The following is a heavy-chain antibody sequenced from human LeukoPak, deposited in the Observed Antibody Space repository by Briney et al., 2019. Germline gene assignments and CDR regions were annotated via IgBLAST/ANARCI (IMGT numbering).Heavy chain of an antibody. D-gene: IGHD3-10*01. CDR2: ITSNGGST. J-gene: IGHJ6*03. V-gene: IGHV3-64*01. CDR3: ARSRGLDLRYYYYMDV. CDR1: GFTFSSYT. Sequence: PGGSLRLSCAVSGFTFSSYTMHWVRQAPGKGLEYVSAITSNGGSTYYANSVKGRFTISRDNSKNTLYLQMGSLRVEDMAVYYCARSRGLDLRYYYYMDVWGKGTTVTVSS.